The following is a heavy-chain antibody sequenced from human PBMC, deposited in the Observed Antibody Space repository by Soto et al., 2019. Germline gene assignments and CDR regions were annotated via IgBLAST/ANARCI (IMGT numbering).Heavy chain of an antibody. CDR2: IWYDGSNK. V-gene: IGHV3-33*01. J-gene: IGHJ5*02. CDR1: GFTFSSYG. D-gene: IGHD5-18*01. Sequence: QVQLVESGGGVVQPGRSLRLSCAASGFTFSSYGMHWVRQAPGKGLEWVAVIWYDGSNKYYADSVKGRFTISRDNSKNTLYLQMNSLRAEGTAVYYCARDVGYSYVNGWFDPWGQGTLVTVSS. CDR3: ARDVGYSYVNGWFDP.